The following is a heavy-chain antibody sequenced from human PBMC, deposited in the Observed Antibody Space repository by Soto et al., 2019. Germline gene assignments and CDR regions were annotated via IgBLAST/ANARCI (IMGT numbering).Heavy chain of an antibody. CDR2: ISYDGSNK. CDR3: ANPSIAALYYFDY. D-gene: IGHD6-6*01. V-gene: IGHV3-30*18. J-gene: IGHJ4*02. Sequence: GGSLRLSCAASGFTFSSYGMHWVRQAPGKGLEWVAVISYDGSNKCYADSVKGRFTISRDNSKNTLYLQMNSLRAEDTAVYYCANPSIAALYYFDYWGQGTLVTVSS. CDR1: GFTFSSYG.